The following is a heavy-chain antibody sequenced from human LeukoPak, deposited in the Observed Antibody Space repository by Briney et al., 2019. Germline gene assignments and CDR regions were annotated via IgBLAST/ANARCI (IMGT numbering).Heavy chain of an antibody. Sequence: GGSLRLSCAASGFTVSSNYMSWVRQAPGKGLEWVSVIYSGGSTYYADSVKGRFTISRDNSKNTLHLQMNSLRAEDTAVYYCARGAQGDAFDIWGQGTMVTVSS. CDR3: ARGAQGDAFDI. CDR2: IYSGGST. V-gene: IGHV3-66*01. CDR1: GFTVSSNY. D-gene: IGHD1-26*01. J-gene: IGHJ3*02.